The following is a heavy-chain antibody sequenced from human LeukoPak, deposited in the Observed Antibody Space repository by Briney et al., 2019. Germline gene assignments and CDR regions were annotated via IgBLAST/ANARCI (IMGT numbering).Heavy chain of an antibody. CDR3: ATSSRDILTGYSRGGAFDI. J-gene: IGHJ3*02. Sequence: SETLSLTCTVSGGSISSGDYYWSWIRQPPGKGLEWIGYIYYSGSPNYNPSLKSRVTISVDTSKNQFSLKLSSVTAADTAVYYCATSSRDILTGYSRGGAFDIWGQGTMVTVSS. CDR2: IYYSGSP. D-gene: IGHD3-9*01. CDR1: GGSISSGDYY. V-gene: IGHV4-61*08.